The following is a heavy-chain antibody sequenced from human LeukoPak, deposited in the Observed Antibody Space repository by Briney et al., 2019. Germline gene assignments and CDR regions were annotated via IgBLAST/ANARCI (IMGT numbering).Heavy chain of an antibody. Sequence: SVKVSCKASGGTFSSYAISWVRQAPGQGLEWMGGIIPIFGTANYAQKFQGRVTITTDESTSTAYMELSSLRSEDTAVYYCARDGYFDSSGSLNPRDYWGQGTLVTVSS. J-gene: IGHJ4*02. D-gene: IGHD3-22*01. CDR2: IIPIFGTA. CDR3: ARDGYFDSSGSLNPRDY. CDR1: GGTFSSYA. V-gene: IGHV1-69*05.